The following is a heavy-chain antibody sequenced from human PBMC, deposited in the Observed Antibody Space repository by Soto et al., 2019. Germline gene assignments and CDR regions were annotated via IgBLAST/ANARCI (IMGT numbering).Heavy chain of an antibody. D-gene: IGHD6-19*01. Sequence: PSETLSLTCTVSGGSISSGDYYWSWIRQPPGKGLEWIGYIYYSGSTYYNPSLKSRVTISVDKSKNQFSLKLSSVTAADTAVYYCARGPVGEQWLVQAYYGMDVWGQGTTVTVSS. CDR3: ARGPVGEQWLVQAYYGMDV. CDR2: IYYSGST. J-gene: IGHJ6*02. CDR1: GGSISSGDYY. V-gene: IGHV4-30-4*01.